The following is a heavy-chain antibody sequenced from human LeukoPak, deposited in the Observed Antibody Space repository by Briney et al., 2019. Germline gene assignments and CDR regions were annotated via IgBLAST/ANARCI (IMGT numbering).Heavy chain of an antibody. J-gene: IGHJ5*02. D-gene: IGHD1-26*01. CDR1: GGSISSYY. Sequence: TSETLSLTCTVSGGSISSYYWSWIRQPPGKGLEWIGYIYYSGSPNYNPSLKSRVTISVDTSKNQFSLKLSSVTAADTAVYYCARFLRGPVNWFDPWGQGTLVTVSS. CDR2: IYYSGSP. V-gene: IGHV4-59*01. CDR3: ARFLRGPVNWFDP.